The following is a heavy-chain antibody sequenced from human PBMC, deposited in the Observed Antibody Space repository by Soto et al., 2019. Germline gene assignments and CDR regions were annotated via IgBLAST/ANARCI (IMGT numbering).Heavy chain of an antibody. Sequence: GASVKVSCKASGYTFTSYGISWVRQAPGQGLEWMGWISAYNGNTNYAQKLQGRVTMTTDTSTSTAYMELRSLRSDDTAVYYCARDFTIFGDYGMDVWGQGTTVTVSS. J-gene: IGHJ6*02. V-gene: IGHV1-18*01. D-gene: IGHD3-3*01. CDR3: ARDFTIFGDYGMDV. CDR1: GYTFTSYG. CDR2: ISAYNGNT.